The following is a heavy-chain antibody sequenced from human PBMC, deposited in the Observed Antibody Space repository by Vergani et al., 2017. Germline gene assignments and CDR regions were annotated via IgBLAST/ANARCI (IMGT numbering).Heavy chain of an antibody. CDR2: ISSSSSYI. Sequence: EVQLVESGGGLVKPGGSLRLSCAASGFTFSSYSMNWVRQAPGKGLEWVSSISSSSSYIYYADSVKGRFTISRDNAKNSLYLQMNSLRAEDTAVYYCAREVGTSRITIFGVVHDYYGMDVWGQGTTVTVSS. D-gene: IGHD3-3*01. CDR3: AREVGTSRITIFGVVHDYYGMDV. J-gene: IGHJ6*02. V-gene: IGHV3-21*01. CDR1: GFTFSSYS.